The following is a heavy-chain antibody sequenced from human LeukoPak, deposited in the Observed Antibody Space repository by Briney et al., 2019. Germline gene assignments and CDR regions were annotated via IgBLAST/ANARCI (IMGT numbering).Heavy chain of an antibody. J-gene: IGHJ4*02. CDR2: INPDGGST. CDR1: GYTFTSYW. CDR3: ARAPRNSSTMLDF. V-gene: IGHV1-46*01. Sequence: ASVKVSCKATGYTFTSYWIQWVRQAPGQGLEWVGLINPDGGSTAYAHRFQGRVIMTRDTSTSTAYMDLSSLRSEDTAVYHCARAPRNSSTMLDFWGQGTLVTVSS. D-gene: IGHD6-13*01.